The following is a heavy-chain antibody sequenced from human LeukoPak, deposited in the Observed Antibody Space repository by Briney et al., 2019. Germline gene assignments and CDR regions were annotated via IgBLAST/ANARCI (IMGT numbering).Heavy chain of an antibody. CDR3: ARDWDGSGSSWFDP. V-gene: IGHV4-61*02. CDR1: GGSISSGSYY. J-gene: IGHJ5*02. CDR2: IYTSGST. Sequence: SETLSLTCTVSGGSISSGSYYWSWIRQPAGKGLEWIGRIYTSGSTNYNPSIKSRVTITVDTSKNQFSLKLSSVTAADTAVYYCARDWDGSGSSWFDPWGQGTLVTVSS. D-gene: IGHD3-10*01.